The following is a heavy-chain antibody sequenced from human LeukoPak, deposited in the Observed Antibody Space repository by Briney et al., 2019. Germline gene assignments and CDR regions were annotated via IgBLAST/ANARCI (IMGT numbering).Heavy chain of an antibody. Sequence: PGGPLRLSCAASGFTFSNYAMSWVRQAPGKGLEWVSSISVSGGNTYYADSVKGRFTISRDNSKNTLYLQLNSLTAEDTAVYYCATKQWLVRGWFDPWGQGTLVTVSS. V-gene: IGHV3-23*01. J-gene: IGHJ5*02. CDR2: ISVSGGNT. CDR1: GFTFSNYA. CDR3: ATKQWLVRGWFDP. D-gene: IGHD6-19*01.